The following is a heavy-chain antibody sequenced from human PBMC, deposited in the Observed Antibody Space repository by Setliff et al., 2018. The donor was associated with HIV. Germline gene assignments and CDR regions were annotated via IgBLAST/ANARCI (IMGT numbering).Heavy chain of an antibody. CDR3: ARDWGGPLDY. V-gene: IGHV4-61*09. CDR1: GGSISSGSYY. CDR2: IYTSGST. J-gene: IGHJ4*02. D-gene: IGHD7-27*01. Sequence: SETLSLTCTVSGGSISSGSYYWSWLRPPAGKGLEWIGHIYTSGSTNSNPSLKRRVTISVDTSKNQFSLKLSSVTAADAAVYYCARDWGGPLDYWGQGTLVTVSS.